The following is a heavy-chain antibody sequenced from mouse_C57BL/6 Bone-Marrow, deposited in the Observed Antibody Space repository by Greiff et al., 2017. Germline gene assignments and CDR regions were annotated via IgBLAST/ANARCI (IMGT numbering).Heavy chain of an antibody. V-gene: IGHV1-18*01. Sequence: EVQLVESGPELVKPGASVKIPCKASGYTFTDYNMDWVKQSHGKSLEWIGDINPNNGGTIYNQKFKGKATLTVDKSSSTAYMELRSLTSEDTAVYYCARNLLYYGSSYEDFDVWGTGTTVTVSS. CDR1: GYTFTDYN. CDR3: ARNLLYYGSSYEDFDV. J-gene: IGHJ1*03. CDR2: INPNNGGT. D-gene: IGHD1-1*01.